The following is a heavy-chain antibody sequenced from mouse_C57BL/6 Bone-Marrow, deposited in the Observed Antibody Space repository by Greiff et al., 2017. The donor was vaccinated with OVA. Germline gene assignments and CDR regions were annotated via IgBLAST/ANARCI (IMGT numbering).Heavy chain of an antibody. J-gene: IGHJ2*01. CDR2: ISNGGGST. CDR3: ARHATTVVAPFDY. CDR1: GFTFSDYY. Sequence: EVQVVESGGGLVQPGGSLKLSCAASGFTFSDYYMYWVRQTPEKRLEWVAYISNGGGSTYYPDTVKGRFTISRDNAKNTLYLQMSRLKSEDTAMYYCARHATTVVAPFDYWGQGTTLTVSS. D-gene: IGHD1-1*01. V-gene: IGHV5-12*01.